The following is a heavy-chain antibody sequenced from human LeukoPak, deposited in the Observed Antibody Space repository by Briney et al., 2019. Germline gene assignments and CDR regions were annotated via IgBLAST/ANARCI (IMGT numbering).Heavy chain of an antibody. CDR2: IYTSGST. CDR3: ARRVWGWHDAFDI. Sequence: SETLSLTRTVSGGSISSYYWSWIREPAGKGLEWIGRIYTSGSTNYNPSLTSRVTMSVDTSKNQFSLKRSSVTAADTAVYYCARRVWGWHDAFDIWGQGTMVTVSS. CDR1: GGSISSYY. D-gene: IGHD3-16*01. J-gene: IGHJ3*02. V-gene: IGHV4-4*07.